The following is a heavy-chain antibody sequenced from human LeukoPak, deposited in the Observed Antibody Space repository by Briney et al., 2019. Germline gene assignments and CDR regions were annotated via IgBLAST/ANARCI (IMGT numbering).Heavy chain of an antibody. V-gene: IGHV3-7*01. Sequence: HPGGSLRLSCAASGFTFSSYWMSWVRQAPGKGLEWVANIKQDGSETYYVDSVNARFTISRDNSKNTLFLQMDGLRVEDMAVYYCARESYNSDNDALFDYWGQGTLVTVSS. D-gene: IGHD5-12*01. J-gene: IGHJ4*02. CDR3: ARESYNSDNDALFDY. CDR2: IKQDGSET. CDR1: GFTFSSYW.